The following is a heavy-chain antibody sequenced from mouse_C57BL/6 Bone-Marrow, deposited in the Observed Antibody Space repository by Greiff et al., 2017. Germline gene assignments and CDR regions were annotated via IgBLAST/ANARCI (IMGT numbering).Heavy chain of an antibody. CDR3: ARLIYDGYYDYFDY. Sequence: EVMLVESGGDLVKPGGSLKLSCAASGFTFSSYGMSWVRQTPDKRLEWVATISSGGSYTYYPDSVKGRFTISRDNAKNTLYLQMSSLKSEDTAMYYCARLIYDGYYDYFDYWGQGTTLTVSS. J-gene: IGHJ2*01. D-gene: IGHD2-3*01. CDR2: ISSGGSYT. CDR1: GFTFSSYG. V-gene: IGHV5-6*01.